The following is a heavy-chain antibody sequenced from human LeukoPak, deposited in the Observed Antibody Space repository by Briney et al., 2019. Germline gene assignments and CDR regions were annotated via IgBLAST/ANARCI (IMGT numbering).Heavy chain of an antibody. J-gene: IGHJ4*02. D-gene: IGHD2-21*01. V-gene: IGHV4-31*03. CDR1: GGSISRGGYY. Sequence: SETLSLTCTVSGGSISRGGYYWSWIRQHPGKGLEWIGYIYYSGSTYYNPSLKSRVTISVDTSKNQFSLKLSSVTAADTAVYYCARLQGDSTAIFDYWGQGILVSVSS. CDR2: IYYSGST. CDR3: ARLQGDSTAIFDY.